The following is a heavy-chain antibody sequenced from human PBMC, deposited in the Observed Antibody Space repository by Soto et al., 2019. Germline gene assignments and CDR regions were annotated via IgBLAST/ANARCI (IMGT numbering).Heavy chain of an antibody. CDR1: GFTFSSYG. V-gene: IGHV3-33*01. D-gene: IGHD3-22*01. Sequence: QVQLVESGGGVVQPGRSLRLSCAASGFTFSSYGMHWVRQAPGKGLEWVAVIWYDGSNKYYADSVKGRFTISRDNSKNPLYLQMNSLRAEDTAVYYCASGGAYYDKHPSDYWGQGTLVTVSS. J-gene: IGHJ4*02. CDR3: ASGGAYYDKHPSDY. CDR2: IWYDGSNK.